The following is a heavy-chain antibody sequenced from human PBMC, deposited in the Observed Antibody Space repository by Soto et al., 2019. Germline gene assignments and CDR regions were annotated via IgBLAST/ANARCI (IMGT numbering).Heavy chain of an antibody. J-gene: IGHJ4*02. V-gene: IGHV3-23*01. D-gene: IGHD6-13*01. CDR2: ISDRGGST. CDR3: AKATAGPEFDY. CDR1: GFTFSSYA. Sequence: EVQLLESGGGLVQPGGSLRLSCAASGFTFSSYAMSWVRQAPGKGLEWVSAISDRGGSTYYADSVKGRFTISRDNSKNTLYLQMNSLRAEDSAVYYCAKATAGPEFDYCGQGTLVTVSS.